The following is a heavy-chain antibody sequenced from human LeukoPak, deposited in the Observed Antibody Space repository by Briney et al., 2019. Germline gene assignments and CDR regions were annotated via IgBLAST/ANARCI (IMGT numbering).Heavy chain of an antibody. Sequence: GGSLRLSCSPSGFTFSNYGMHWVRQAPGKGLDWVAFIRYDGSTTYYADSVKGRFTISRDNSKNTLYLQRNRLRTEDTAVYYCAKVVRYGDYSGFDNWGQGTLVTVSS. D-gene: IGHD4-17*01. V-gene: IGHV3-30*02. CDR3: AKVVRYGDYSGFDN. CDR1: GFTFSNYG. CDR2: IRYDGSTT. J-gene: IGHJ4*02.